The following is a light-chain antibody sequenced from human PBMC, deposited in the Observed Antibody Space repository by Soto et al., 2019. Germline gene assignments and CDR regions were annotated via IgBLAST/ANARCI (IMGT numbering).Light chain of an antibody. Sequence: DIQMTQSPSSVSASVGDRVTITCRASQDISGWLAWYQQKPGKAPKLLIYAASSLQSGVPSRFSGSGSGTYFTLTISSLQPEDFATYYCLQANTFPITFGQGTRLETK. CDR2: AAS. CDR3: LQANTFPIT. V-gene: IGKV1-12*01. J-gene: IGKJ5*01. CDR1: QDISGW.